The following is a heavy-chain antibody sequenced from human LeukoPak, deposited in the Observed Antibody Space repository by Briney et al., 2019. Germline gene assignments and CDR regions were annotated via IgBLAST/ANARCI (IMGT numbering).Heavy chain of an antibody. D-gene: IGHD3-10*01. CDR3: ARLWFGELLSNHFDY. V-gene: IGHV2-5*02. Sequence: SGPTLVNPTQTLTLTCTFSGFSLSTSGVGVGWIRQPPGKALEWLALIYWDDDKRYSPSLKSRLTITKDTSKNQVVLTMTNMGPVDTATYYCARLWFGELLSNHFDYWGQGTLVTVSS. CDR2: IYWDDDK. J-gene: IGHJ4*02. CDR1: GFSLSTSGVG.